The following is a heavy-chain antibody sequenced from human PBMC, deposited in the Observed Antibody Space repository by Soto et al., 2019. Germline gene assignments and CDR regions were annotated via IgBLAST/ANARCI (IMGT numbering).Heavy chain of an antibody. J-gene: IGHJ4*02. CDR3: ARRFGYSSSWLDY. V-gene: IGHV4-59*01. CDR2: TYYSGST. CDR1: GGSISSYY. D-gene: IGHD6-13*01. Sequence: SETLSLTCTVSGGSISSYYWSWIRRPPGKGLEWIGYTYYSGSTNYNPSLKSRVTISVDTSKNQFSLKLSSVTAADTAVYYCARRFGYSSSWLDYWGQATLVTVSS.